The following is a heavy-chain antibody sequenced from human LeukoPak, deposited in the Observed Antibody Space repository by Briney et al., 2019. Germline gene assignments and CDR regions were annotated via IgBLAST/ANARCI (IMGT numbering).Heavy chain of an antibody. V-gene: IGHV3-74*01. Sequence: GGSLRLSCVASGFSISNYWMHWVRQGPGKGLVWVSHISSDGRNTGYADSVKGRFTISRDNAKNTLYLQMNSLRDEDTAVYYCARDRNWNDAFDIWGQGTMVTVSS. D-gene: IGHD1-1*01. CDR2: ISSDGRNT. J-gene: IGHJ3*02. CDR1: GFSISNYW. CDR3: ARDRNWNDAFDI.